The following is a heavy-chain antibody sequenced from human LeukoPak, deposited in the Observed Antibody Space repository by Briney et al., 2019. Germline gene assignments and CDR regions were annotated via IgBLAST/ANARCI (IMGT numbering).Heavy chain of an antibody. V-gene: IGHV4-59*01. Sequence: SETLSLTCTVSGGSISSYYWSWIRQPPGKGLEWIGYIYYSGSTNYNPSLKSRVTISVDTSKNQFSLKLSSVTAADTAVYYCARHPTTMTTPPWGQGTLVTVSS. D-gene: IGHD4-17*01. CDR3: ARHPTTMTTPP. CDR1: GGSISSYY. CDR2: IYYSGST. J-gene: IGHJ5*02.